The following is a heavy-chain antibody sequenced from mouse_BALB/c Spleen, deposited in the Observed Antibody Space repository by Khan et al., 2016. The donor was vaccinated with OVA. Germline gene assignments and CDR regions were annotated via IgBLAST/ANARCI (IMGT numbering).Heavy chain of an antibody. V-gene: IGHV3-2*02. CDR2: ISYSGST. J-gene: IGHJ2*01. CDR1: GYSITSGYG. CDR3: ARSASIKY. D-gene: IGHD1-2*01. Sequence: EVQLQESGPGLVKPSQSLSLTCTATGYSITSGYGWNWIRQFPGNKLEWVGYISYSGSTNYNPSLKSRISFTLDTSKNQFFLQLNSVTTEDTATYYCARSASIKYWGQGTTLTVSS.